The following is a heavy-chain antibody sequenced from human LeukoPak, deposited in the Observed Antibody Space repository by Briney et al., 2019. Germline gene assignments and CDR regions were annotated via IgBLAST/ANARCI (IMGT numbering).Heavy chain of an antibody. V-gene: IGHV3-53*01. J-gene: IGHJ4*02. CDR1: GFTVSSNY. D-gene: IGHD2-15*01. CDR2: IYRGGST. CDR3: AGELGSGGHGY. Sequence: GGSLRLSCAASGFTVSSNYMSWVRQARGKGLEWVSTIYRGGSTSYADSVKGRFTISRDNSKNTLYLQMNSLRAEDTAVYYCAGELGSGGHGYWGQGTLVTVSS.